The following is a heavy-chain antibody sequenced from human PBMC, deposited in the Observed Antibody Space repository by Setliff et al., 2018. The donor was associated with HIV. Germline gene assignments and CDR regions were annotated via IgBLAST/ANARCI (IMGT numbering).Heavy chain of an antibody. CDR2: INEDGSEK. J-gene: IGHJ6*02. V-gene: IGHV3-7*01. CDR1: GFTFSGFG. D-gene: IGHD6-13*01. Sequence: GGSLRLSCAASGFTFSGFGMTWVRQAPGAGLEWVANINEDGSEKYYADSVKGRFTMSRDNAKNLLYLQMNSLRAEDTAVYYCASHHSADIYYSYYGMDVWGQGTTVTVSS. CDR3: ASHHSADIYYSYYGMDV.